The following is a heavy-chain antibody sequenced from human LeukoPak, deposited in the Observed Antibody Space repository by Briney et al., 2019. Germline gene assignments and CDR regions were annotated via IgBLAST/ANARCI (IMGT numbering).Heavy chain of an antibody. Sequence: GASVKVSCKAFGYTFTSNYMHWVRQAPGQGLEWMGIINPSGGSTSYAQKFQGRVTMTRDMSTSTVYMELSSLRSDDTAVYYCARWDCSGGSCYFRGDHFDYWGQGTLVTVSS. CDR1: GYTFTSNY. V-gene: IGHV1-46*01. CDR2: INPSGGST. J-gene: IGHJ4*02. D-gene: IGHD2-15*01. CDR3: ARWDCSGGSCYFRGDHFDY.